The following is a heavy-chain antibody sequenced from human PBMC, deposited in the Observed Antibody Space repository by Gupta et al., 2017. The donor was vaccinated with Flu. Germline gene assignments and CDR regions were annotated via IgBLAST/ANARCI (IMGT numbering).Heavy chain of an antibody. J-gene: IGHJ2*01. CDR3: ARGGLGIIMWYFDL. CDR1: DWSFSGFY. V-gene: IGHV4-34*02. D-gene: IGHD3-16*01. CDR2: INHGGSA. Sequence: QEQVQQWGAGLLKPSETLSLTCAVYDWSFSGFYWSWIRQSPGKGLEWIGEINHGGSANYNPSLKSRVTISLDTPKKQFSLKLSSLTAADTAVYYCARGGLGIIMWYFDLWGRGTPVTVSS.